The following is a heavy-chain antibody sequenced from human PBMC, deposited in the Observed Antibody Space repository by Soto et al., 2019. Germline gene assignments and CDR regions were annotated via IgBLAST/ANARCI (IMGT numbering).Heavy chain of an antibody. CDR2: ISSSSSYI. CDR1: GFTCISYS. Sequence: WRSLRLSCAASGFTCISYSMNWVSQAPGKGLEWVSSISSSSSYIYYADSVKGRFTISRDNAKNSLYLQMNSLRAEDTAVYYCARGSGPGGYSYGYDFSNWGQGTLVTVSS. V-gene: IGHV3-21*01. D-gene: IGHD5-18*01. J-gene: IGHJ4*02. CDR3: ARGSGPGGYSYGYDFSN.